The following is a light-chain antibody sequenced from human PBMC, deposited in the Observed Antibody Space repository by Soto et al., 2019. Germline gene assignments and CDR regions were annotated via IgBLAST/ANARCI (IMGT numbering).Light chain of an antibody. CDR2: GNN. CDR3: QSYDSSLSGV. CDR1: SSNIGAGYD. J-gene: IGLJ2*01. V-gene: IGLV1-40*01. Sequence: QAVVTQPPSVSGAPGQRITISCTGSSSNIGAGYDVHWYRQLPGTAPKLLIYGNNNRPSGVPDRFSGSKSGTSASLAITGLQAEDEADYYCQSYDSSLSGVFGGGTQLTVL.